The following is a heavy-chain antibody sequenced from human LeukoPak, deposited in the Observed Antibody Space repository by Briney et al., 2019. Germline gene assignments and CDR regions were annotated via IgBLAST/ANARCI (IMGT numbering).Heavy chain of an antibody. Sequence: PGGSLRLSCAASGFTFSRYWMYWVRQAPGKGLVWVSRTNSDDSSTSYADSVKGRFTISRDNAKNTLYLQMNSLRAEDTAVYYCARGEETWSKTYYYYYMDVWGKGSTVTISS. D-gene: IGHD2-8*02. V-gene: IGHV3-74*01. CDR3: ARGEETWSKTYYYYYMDV. CDR1: GFTFSRYW. CDR2: TNSDDSST. J-gene: IGHJ6*03.